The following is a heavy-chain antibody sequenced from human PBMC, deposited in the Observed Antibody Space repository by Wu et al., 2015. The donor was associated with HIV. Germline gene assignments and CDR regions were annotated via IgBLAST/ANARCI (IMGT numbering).Heavy chain of an antibody. J-gene: IGHJ3*02. CDR3: QLTYYYDSSGQGADAFDI. V-gene: IGHV1-18*01. D-gene: IGHD3-22*01. Sequence: QVQLVQSGAEVKRPGASVKVSCKASGYTFTSYGISWVRQAPGQGLEWMGWISAYNGNTNYAQKLQGRVTMTTDTSTSTAYMELRSLRSDDTAVYYCQLTYYYDSSGQGADAFDIWGQGTNGSPSLQ. CDR2: ISAYNGNT. CDR1: GYTFTSYG.